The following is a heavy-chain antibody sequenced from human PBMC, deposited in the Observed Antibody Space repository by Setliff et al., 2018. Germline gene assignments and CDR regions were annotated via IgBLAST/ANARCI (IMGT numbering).Heavy chain of an antibody. CDR3: ARTINFLGSGTWGYMDV. Sequence: SETLSLTCTVSGGTLTDYFWSWVRQPPGKRLEWIGDIDHGGGSSYNPSLQSRVTLSLDTSENEFSLRLTSVAAADTAVYFCARTINFLGSGTWGYMDVWGKGTTVTVSS. J-gene: IGHJ6*03. D-gene: IGHD3-10*01. V-gene: IGHV4-34*01. CDR2: IDHGGGS. CDR1: GGTLTDYF.